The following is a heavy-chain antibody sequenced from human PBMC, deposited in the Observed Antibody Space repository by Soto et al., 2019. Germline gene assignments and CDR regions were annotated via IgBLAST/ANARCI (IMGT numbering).Heavy chain of an antibody. D-gene: IGHD3-16*02. CDR2: ISAYNGNT. J-gene: IGHJ5*02. CDR3: ARGSDYVWGSYRPVNWFDP. Sequence: ASVKVSCKASGYTFTSYCISWVRQAPGQGLEWMGWISAYNGNTNYAQKLQGRVTMTTDTSTSTAYMELRSLRSDDTAVYYCARGSDYVWGSYRPVNWFDPWGQGTLVTVSS. CDR1: GYTFTSYC. V-gene: IGHV1-18*01.